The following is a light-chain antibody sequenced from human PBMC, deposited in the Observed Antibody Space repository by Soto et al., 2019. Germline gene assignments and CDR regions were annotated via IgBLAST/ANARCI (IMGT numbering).Light chain of an antibody. Sequence: QSVLTQPPSVSGSPGQSVTISCTGTSSDVGSYNRVSWYQQPPGTAPKLMIYDVSNRPSGVPDRFSGSKSGNTASLTIPGLQAEDEADYYCSSYTSSITYVFGPGTKVTVL. CDR3: SSYTSSITYV. CDR1: SSDVGSYNR. J-gene: IGLJ1*01. CDR2: DVS. V-gene: IGLV2-18*02.